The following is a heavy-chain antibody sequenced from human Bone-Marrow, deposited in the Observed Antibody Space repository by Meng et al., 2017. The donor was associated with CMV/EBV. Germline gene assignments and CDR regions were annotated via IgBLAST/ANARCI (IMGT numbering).Heavy chain of an antibody. D-gene: IGHD3-3*01. CDR3: ARGAVKDYDFWSGSKGGFDY. CDR2: ISSSGSTI. J-gene: IGHJ4*02. V-gene: IGHV3-48*03. CDR1: GFTFSSYE. Sequence: GSLRLSCAASGFTFSSYEMNWVRQAPGKGLEWVSYISSSGSTIYYADSVKGRFTISRDNAKNSLYLQMNSLRAEDTAVYYCARGAVKDYDFWSGSKGGFDYWGQGTLVTVSS.